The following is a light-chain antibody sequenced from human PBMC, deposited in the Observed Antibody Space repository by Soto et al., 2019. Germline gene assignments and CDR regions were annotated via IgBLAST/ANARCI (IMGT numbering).Light chain of an antibody. CDR2: GAG. Sequence: EIVLTQSPDTLPLSPGERATLSCRASQSVRSNFLAWYQQRPGQSPRLLIYGAGSRATGIPERISGSGSETDFTLTIYRLEPEDFAVYYCQQYGSSPRTFGQGTKVEIK. V-gene: IGKV3-20*01. J-gene: IGKJ1*01. CDR1: QSVRSNF. CDR3: QQYGSSPRT.